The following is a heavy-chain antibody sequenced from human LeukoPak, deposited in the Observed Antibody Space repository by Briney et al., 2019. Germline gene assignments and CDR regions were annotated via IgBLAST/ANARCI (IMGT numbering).Heavy chain of an antibody. CDR2: IYSSGVT. Sequence: HPGGSLRLSCTVSGLAVRSNYLAWVRQAPGKGPEWVSVIYSSGVTHYADSVKGRFAISRDNAKNSLYLQMNSLRAEDTAVYYCARDRSRTAFDIWGQGTMVTVSS. J-gene: IGHJ3*02. CDR3: ARDRSRTAFDI. CDR1: GLAVRSNY. V-gene: IGHV3-53*01. D-gene: IGHD1-14*01.